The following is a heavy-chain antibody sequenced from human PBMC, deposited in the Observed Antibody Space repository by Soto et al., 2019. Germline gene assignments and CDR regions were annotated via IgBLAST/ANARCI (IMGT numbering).Heavy chain of an antibody. Sequence: GSLRLSCAASGFTFSSYAMSWVRQAPGKGLEWVSAISGSGGSTYYADSVKGRFTISRDNSKNTLFLQMNSLRAEDTAVYFCLKDAMIVVDPNIGCNAFDIWGQGTMVTVSS. CDR3: LKDAMIVVDPNIGCNAFDI. CDR1: GFTFSSYA. CDR2: ISGSGGST. V-gene: IGHV3-23*01. D-gene: IGHD3-22*01. J-gene: IGHJ3*02.